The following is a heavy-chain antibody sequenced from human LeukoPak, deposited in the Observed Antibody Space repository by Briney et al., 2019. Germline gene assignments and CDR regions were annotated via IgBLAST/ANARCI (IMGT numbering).Heavy chain of an antibody. CDR1: GFTFSSYG. Sequence: GGSLRLYCAASGFTFSSYGMHWVRQAPGKGLEWVAFIRYDENNKYYAGSVKGRFTISRDNSKNTLYLHMNSLRAEDTAVYYCAKDEVWYCSSTSCSSPGNWGQGTLVTVSS. D-gene: IGHD2-2*01. CDR2: IRYDENNK. V-gene: IGHV3-30*02. CDR3: AKDEVWYCSSTSCSSPGN. J-gene: IGHJ4*02.